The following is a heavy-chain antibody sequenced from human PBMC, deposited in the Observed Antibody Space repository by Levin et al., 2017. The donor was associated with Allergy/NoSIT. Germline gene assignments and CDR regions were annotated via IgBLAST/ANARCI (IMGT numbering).Heavy chain of an antibody. Sequence: SETLSLTCTVSGGSISSYYWSWIRQPPGKGLEWIGYIYYSGSTNYNPSLKSRVTISVDTSKNQFSLKLSSVTAADTAVYYCARDRPGVAGAGYYYYGMDVWGQGTTVTVSS. CDR2: IYYSGST. V-gene: IGHV4-59*01. CDR1: GGSISSYY. J-gene: IGHJ6*02. CDR3: ARDRPGVAGAGYYYYGMDV. D-gene: IGHD6-19*01.